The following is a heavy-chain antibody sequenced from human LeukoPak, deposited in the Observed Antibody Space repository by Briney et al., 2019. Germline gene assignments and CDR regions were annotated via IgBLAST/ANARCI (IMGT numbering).Heavy chain of an antibody. J-gene: IGHJ4*02. Sequence: PGGSLRLSCAASGFPFSSYAMSWVRRAPGKGLEWVSAIIGSGGSTYYADSVKGRFTISRDNSKNTLYLQMNSLRAEDTAVYYCAKARVVPAAMGAIDYWGQGTLVTVSS. D-gene: IGHD2-2*01. CDR2: IIGSGGST. CDR1: GFPFSSYA. V-gene: IGHV3-23*01. CDR3: AKARVVPAAMGAIDY.